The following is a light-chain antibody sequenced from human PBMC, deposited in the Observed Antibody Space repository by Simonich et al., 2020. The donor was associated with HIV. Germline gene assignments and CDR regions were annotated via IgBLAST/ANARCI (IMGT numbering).Light chain of an antibody. Sequence: DIQMTQSTSSLSASVGDRVTNTCRASQSISSYLNLYQQKPGKAPKLLIYAASSLQSGGPARISGSGSGTDFTLTISSLQPEDFATYYCQQSYSTPRTFGQGTKVEIK. CDR1: QSISSY. V-gene: IGKV1-39*01. CDR3: QQSYSTPRT. CDR2: AAS. J-gene: IGKJ1*01.